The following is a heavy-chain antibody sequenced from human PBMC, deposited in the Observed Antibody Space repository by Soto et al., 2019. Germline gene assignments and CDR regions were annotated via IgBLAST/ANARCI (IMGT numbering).Heavy chain of an antibody. J-gene: IGHJ2*01. CDR3: ARVVTVVKSFHYWYFDL. CDR2: IIPIFGTA. D-gene: IGHD2-15*01. Sequence: QVQLVQSGAEVKKPGSSVKVSCKASGGTFSSYAISWVRQAPGQGLEWMGGIIPIFGTANYAQKFQGRVTITADESTSTAYMELSSVRSEDTAVYYCARVVTVVKSFHYWYFDLWGRGTLVTVSS. CDR1: GGTFSSYA. V-gene: IGHV1-69*12.